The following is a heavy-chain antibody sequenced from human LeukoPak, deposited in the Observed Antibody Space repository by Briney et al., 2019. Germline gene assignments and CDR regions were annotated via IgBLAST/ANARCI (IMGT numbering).Heavy chain of an antibody. CDR3: ARDLRGGALGDY. CDR1: GFTFCTFT. CDR2: ISGNGGDT. J-gene: IGHJ4*02. Sequence: PGGSLRLSRAASGFTFCTFTMHWVRQAPGKGLEYVSAISGNGGDTFYANSVKGRFTVSRDNSKNTLYLQLNSLRAEDTAVYYCARDLRGGALGDYWGQGTLVTVSS. V-gene: IGHV3-64*01. D-gene: IGHD3-10*01.